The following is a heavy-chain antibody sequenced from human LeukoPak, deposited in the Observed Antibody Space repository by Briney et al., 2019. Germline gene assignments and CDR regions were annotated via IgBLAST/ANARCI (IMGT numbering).Heavy chain of an antibody. V-gene: IGHV3-23*01. J-gene: IGHJ4*02. CDR1: GFTFSSYA. D-gene: IGHD5-12*01. CDR3: AKSIPGGYGVYYFDY. CDR2: ISGSGGST. Sequence: PGGSLRLSCAASGFTFSSYAMSWVRQAPGKGLEWVSAISGSGGSTYYADSVKGRFTISRDNAKSSLYLQMNSLRAEDTALYYCAKSIPGGYGVYYFDYWGQGTLVTVSS.